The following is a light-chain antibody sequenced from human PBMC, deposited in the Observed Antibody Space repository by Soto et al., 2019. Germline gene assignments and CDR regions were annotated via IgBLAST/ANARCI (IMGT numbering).Light chain of an antibody. CDR2: LEGSGSY. Sequence: QSVLTQSSSASASLGSSVKLTCTLSSGHSSYIIAWHQQQPGKAPRYLMKLEGSGSYNKGSGVPDRFSGSSSGADRYLTISDLRSEDEADYYCETWDSNFWVFGGGTQLTVL. J-gene: IGLJ3*02. CDR3: ETWDSNFWV. CDR1: SGHSSYI. V-gene: IGLV4-60*03.